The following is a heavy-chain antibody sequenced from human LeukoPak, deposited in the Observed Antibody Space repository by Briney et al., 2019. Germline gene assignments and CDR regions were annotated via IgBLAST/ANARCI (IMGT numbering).Heavy chain of an antibody. Sequence: PSETLSLTCAVYGGSFSGYYWSWIRQPPGKGLEWIGEINHSGSTNCNPSLKSRVTISVDTSKNQFSLKLSSVTAADTAVYYCARGPYCSGGSCYARTFDYWGQGTLVTVSS. CDR2: INHSGST. J-gene: IGHJ4*02. CDR3: ARGPYCSGGSCYARTFDY. CDR1: GGSFSGYY. D-gene: IGHD2-15*01. V-gene: IGHV4-34*01.